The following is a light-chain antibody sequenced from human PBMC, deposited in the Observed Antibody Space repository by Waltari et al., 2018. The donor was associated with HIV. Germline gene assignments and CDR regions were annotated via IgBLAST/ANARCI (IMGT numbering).Light chain of an antibody. CDR3: AAWDDSLSGGV. CDR2: RNN. CDR1: SSNIGSNF. J-gene: IGLJ2*01. Sequence: QSVLTQPPSASGTPGQSVPITCSGSSSNIGSNFVYWYQQVPGTAPKLLIYRNNQRPSGVPDRFAGSKSGTSASLAISGLRAEDEADYYCAAWDDSLSGGVFGGGTKLTVL. V-gene: IGLV1-47*01.